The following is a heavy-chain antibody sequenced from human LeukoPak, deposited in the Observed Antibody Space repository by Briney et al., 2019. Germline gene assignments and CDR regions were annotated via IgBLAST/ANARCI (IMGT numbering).Heavy chain of an antibody. CDR1: GFTFSSYA. D-gene: IGHD6-19*01. J-gene: IGHJ4*02. CDR2: ISGSGSK. Sequence: GSLRLSCAASGFTFSSYAMSWVRQAPEKGLEWVSSISGSGSKWFADSVKGRFTISRDNSENTLYLQMNRLRAEDTALYYCAKESSVAGAGLLDYWGQGTLVTVSS. CDR3: AKESSVAGAGLLDY. V-gene: IGHV3-23*01.